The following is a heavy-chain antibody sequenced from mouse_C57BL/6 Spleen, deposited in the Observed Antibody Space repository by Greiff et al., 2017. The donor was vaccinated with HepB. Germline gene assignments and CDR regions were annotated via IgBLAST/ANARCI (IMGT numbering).Heavy chain of an antibody. CDR2: INPNNGGT. CDR3: ARLRDFDY. J-gene: IGHJ2*01. CDR1: GYTFTDYY. Sequence: EVQLQQSGPELVKPGASVKISCKASGYTFTDYYMNWVKQSHGKSLEWIGDINPNNGGTSYNQKFKGKATLTVDKSSSTAYMVLRSLTSEDSAVYYCARLRDFDYWGQGTTLTVSS. D-gene: IGHD1-1*01. V-gene: IGHV1-26*01.